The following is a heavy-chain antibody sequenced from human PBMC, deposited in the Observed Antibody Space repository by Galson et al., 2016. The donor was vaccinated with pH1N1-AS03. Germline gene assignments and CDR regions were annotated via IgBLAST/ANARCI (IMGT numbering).Heavy chain of an antibody. Sequence: SLRLSCAASGFTFSNYAMGWVRQAPGKGLEWVSALSNSAASTYYADSVKGRFTISRGNSKNTLYLQMNSLRAEDTAIYYCAREIHFSGPLDVWGQGTTVTVSS. CDR1: GFTFSNYA. CDR2: LSNSAAST. V-gene: IGHV3-23*01. CDR3: AREIHFSGPLDV. D-gene: IGHD6-19*01. J-gene: IGHJ6*02.